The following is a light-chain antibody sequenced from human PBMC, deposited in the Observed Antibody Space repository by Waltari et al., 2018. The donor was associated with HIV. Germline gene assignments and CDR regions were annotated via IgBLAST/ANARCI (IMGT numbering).Light chain of an antibody. Sequence: DIVMTQSPLSLPVTPGEPASISCRSSQTLLHSNGYNYLDWYLQKPGQSPQLLIYLGSNRASGLPDRFSGSGSGTDFTLKISRVEAEDVGVYYCMQALQTRLTFGGGTKVEIK. CDR1: QTLLHSNGYNY. CDR3: MQALQTRLT. V-gene: IGKV2-28*01. J-gene: IGKJ4*01. CDR2: LGS.